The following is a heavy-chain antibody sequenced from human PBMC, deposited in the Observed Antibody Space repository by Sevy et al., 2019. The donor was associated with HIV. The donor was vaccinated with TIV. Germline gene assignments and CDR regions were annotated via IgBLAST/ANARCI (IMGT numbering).Heavy chain of an antibody. V-gene: IGHV3-9*01. CDR2: ITWNRGNI. J-gene: IGHJ1*01. D-gene: IGHD2-21*02. CDR3: AKDLYPPTTVVTGYFHH. Sequence: GGSLRLSCAASGFTFDDYAMHWVRQAPGKGLEWVSSITWNRGNIDYADSVKGRFTIYRDNAKNSLYLQMNSLRTEDTAFYYCAKDLYPPTTVVTGYFHHWGQGTLVTVSS. CDR1: GFTFDDYA.